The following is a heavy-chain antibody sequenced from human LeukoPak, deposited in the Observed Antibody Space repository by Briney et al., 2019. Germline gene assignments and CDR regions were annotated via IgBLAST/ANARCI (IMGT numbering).Heavy chain of an antibody. Sequence: PGGSLRLSCAASGFTFSSYAMRWVRQAPGKGLVWGSVVSGSGGDTHYADPVKGRFTISRDNSKNTLYLQMNSLRAEDTAVYYCAKVGGDSSGWYFYFDYWGQGTLVTVSS. V-gene: IGHV3-23*01. CDR2: VSGSGGDT. J-gene: IGHJ4*02. CDR1: GFTFSSYA. CDR3: AKVGGDSSGWYFYFDY. D-gene: IGHD6-19*01.